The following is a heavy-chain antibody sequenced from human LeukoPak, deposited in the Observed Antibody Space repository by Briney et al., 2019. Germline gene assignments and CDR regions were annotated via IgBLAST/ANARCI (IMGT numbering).Heavy chain of an antibody. CDR3: ARWRYSGHDFGY. CDR2: INPNSGGT. J-gene: IGHJ4*02. D-gene: IGHD5-12*01. CDR1: GYTFTGYY. Sequence: GASVKVSCKASGYTFTGYYMHWVRQAPGQGLEWMGRINPNSGGTNYAQRFQGRVTMTRDTSISTAYMELSRLRSDDTAVYYCARWRYSGHDFGYWGRGTLVTVSS. V-gene: IGHV1-2*06.